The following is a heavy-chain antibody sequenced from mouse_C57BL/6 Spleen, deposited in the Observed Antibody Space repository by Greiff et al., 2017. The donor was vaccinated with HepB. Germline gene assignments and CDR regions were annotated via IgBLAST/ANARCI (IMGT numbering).Heavy chain of an antibody. CDR2: ISSGSSTI. V-gene: IGHV5-17*01. Sequence: DVHLVESGGGLVKPGGSLKLSCAASGFTFSDYGMHWVRQAPEKGLEWVAYISSGSSTIYYADTVKGRFTISRDNAKNTLFLQMTSLRSEDTAMYYCASPIYYGNGGFAYWGQGTLVTVSA. CDR1: GFTFSDYG. CDR3: ASPIYYGNGGFAY. D-gene: IGHD2-1*01. J-gene: IGHJ3*01.